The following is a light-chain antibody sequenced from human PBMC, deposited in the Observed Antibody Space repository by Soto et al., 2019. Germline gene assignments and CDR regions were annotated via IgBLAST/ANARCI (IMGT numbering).Light chain of an antibody. CDR2: HSS. CDR1: QRGSSY. CDR3: QQRRVWPLT. V-gene: IGKV3-11*01. J-gene: IGKJ4*01. Sequence: IVMTQSPASQAVSYLQGDNLLCRARQRGSSYLAWNQQERGRAPRRISYHSSECAPCFPARESGSGSGKDSRAIVTSVASEDFAVQFCQQRRVWPLTVGGGTKVDIK.